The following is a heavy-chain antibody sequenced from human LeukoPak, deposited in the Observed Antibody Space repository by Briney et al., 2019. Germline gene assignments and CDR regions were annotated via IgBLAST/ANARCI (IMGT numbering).Heavy chain of an antibody. D-gene: IGHD4-17*01. V-gene: IGHV4-38-2*02. CDR1: GYSISSGYY. CDR2: IYHSGSA. Sequence: KPSETLSLTCTVSGYSISSGYYWGWIRQPPGKGLEWIGSIYHSGSAYYNPSLKSRVTISVDTSKNQFSLKLSSVTAADTAVYYCARGGHRRLDGDNTLPQFDYWGQGTLVTVSS. J-gene: IGHJ4*02. CDR3: ARGGHRRLDGDNTLPQFDY.